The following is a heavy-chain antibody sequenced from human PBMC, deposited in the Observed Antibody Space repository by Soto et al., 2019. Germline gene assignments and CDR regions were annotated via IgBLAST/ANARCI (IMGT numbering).Heavy chain of an antibody. CDR1: GFTFSSYG. J-gene: IGHJ5*02. D-gene: IGHD2-15*01. CDR3: ARVGLLGYCSGGSCSYNWFDP. Sequence: PGGSLRLSCAASGFTFSSYGMHWVRQAPGKGLEWVAVIWYDGSNKYYADSVKGRFTISRDNSKNTLYLQMNSLRAEDTAVYYCARVGLLGYCSGGSCSYNWFDPWGKGTLVTVSS. V-gene: IGHV3-33*01. CDR2: IWYDGSNK.